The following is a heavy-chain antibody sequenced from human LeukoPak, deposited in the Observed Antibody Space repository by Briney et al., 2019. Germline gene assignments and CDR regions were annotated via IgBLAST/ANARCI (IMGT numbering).Heavy chain of an antibody. CDR3: ASPDGGNSDFDY. J-gene: IGHJ4*02. Sequence: PGRSLRLSCAASGFTFSSYAMHWVRQAPGKGLEWVAVISYDGSNKYYADSVKGRFTISRDNSKNTLYLQMNSLRAEDTAVYYCASPDGGNSDFDYWGQGTLVTVSS. CDR1: GFTFSSYA. D-gene: IGHD4-23*01. V-gene: IGHV3-30*04. CDR2: ISYDGSNK.